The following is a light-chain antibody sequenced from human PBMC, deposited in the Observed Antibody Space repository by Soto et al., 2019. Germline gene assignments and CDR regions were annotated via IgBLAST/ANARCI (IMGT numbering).Light chain of an antibody. CDR1: SSDVGGYIY. CDR2: EVS. J-gene: IGLJ3*02. V-gene: IGLV2-8*01. Sequence: QSALTQPPSATGSLGQSVTISCTGTSSDVGGYIYVAWYQQHPGKAPKFLIYEVSERPSGIPDRFSGSKSGNTASLTVSGLQAEDEAEYYCSSYAGRASWVFGGGTKLTLL. CDR3: SSYAGRASWV.